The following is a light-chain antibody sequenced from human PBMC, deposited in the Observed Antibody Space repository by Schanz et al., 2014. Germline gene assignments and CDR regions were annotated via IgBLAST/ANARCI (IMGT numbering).Light chain of an antibody. V-gene: IGLV1-44*01. J-gene: IGLJ2*01. CDR3: AAWDDSLNGHVV. Sequence: QSVLTQPPSASGTPGQRVTISCSGSSSNIGSNPVNWYQQLPRAAPTLLIYTSDQRPSGVPDRFSGSKSGTSASLAISGRQSEDEAHYYCAAWDDSLNGHVVFGGGTKLTVL. CDR1: SSNIGSNP. CDR2: TSD.